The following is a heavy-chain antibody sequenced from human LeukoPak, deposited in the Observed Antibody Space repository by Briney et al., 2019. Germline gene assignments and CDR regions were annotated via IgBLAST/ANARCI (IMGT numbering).Heavy chain of an antibody. CDR2: INPNSGGT. D-gene: IGHD4-17*01. V-gene: IGHV1-2*02. CDR3: ARERLRRNWFDP. CDR1: GHTFTGYY. J-gene: IGHJ5*02. Sequence: ASVKVSCKASGHTFTGYYMHWVRQAPGQGLEWMGWINPNSGGTNYAQKFQGRVTMTRDTSISTAYMELSRLRSDDTAVYYCARERLRRNWFDPWGQGTLVTVSS.